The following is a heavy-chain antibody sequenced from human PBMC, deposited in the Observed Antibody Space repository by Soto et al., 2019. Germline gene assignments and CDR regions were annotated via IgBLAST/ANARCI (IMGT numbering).Heavy chain of an antibody. V-gene: IGHV3-11*01. J-gene: IGHJ4*02. CDR2: ISSSGSTI. CDR1: GFTFSSSV. CDR3: ARAPRGIVLMIYATD. D-gene: IGHD2-8*01. Sequence: TGGSLRLSCAASGFTFSSSVMSWIRQAPGKGLEWVSYISSSGSTIYYADSMKGRFTISRDNAKNSLYLQMNSLRAEDTAMYYCARAPRGIVLMIYATDWGPGTLVTVSS.